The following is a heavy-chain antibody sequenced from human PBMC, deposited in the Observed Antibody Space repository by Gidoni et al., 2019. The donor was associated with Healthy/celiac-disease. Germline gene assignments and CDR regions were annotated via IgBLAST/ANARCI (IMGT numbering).Heavy chain of an antibody. CDR3: AKDIDGLGITYYFDY. J-gene: IGHJ4*02. V-gene: IGHV3-43D*03. D-gene: IGHD7-27*01. Sequence: EVQLVESGGVVVKPGGSLRLSCAASGFTFEDYALHWVRQAPGKGLEWVSLISWDGGSTYYADSVKGRFTISRDNSKNSLYLQMNSLRAEDTALYYCAKDIDGLGITYYFDYWGQGTLVTVSS. CDR1: GFTFEDYA. CDR2: ISWDGGST.